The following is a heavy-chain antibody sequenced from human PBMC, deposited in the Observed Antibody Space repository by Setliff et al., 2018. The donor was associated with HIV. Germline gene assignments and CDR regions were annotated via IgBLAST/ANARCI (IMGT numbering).Heavy chain of an antibody. J-gene: IGHJ4*02. CDR3: ARDASTGWRTMGFDY. CDR2: INPNSGGT. V-gene: IGHV1-2*04. CDR1: GYTFTTYG. Sequence: ASVKVSCKSSGYTFTTYGLSWVRQAPGQGLEWMGWINPNSGGTNYAQKFQGWVTMTRDTSISTAYMELSRLRSDDTAVYYCARDASTGWRTMGFDYWGQGTLVTVSS. D-gene: IGHD6-19*01.